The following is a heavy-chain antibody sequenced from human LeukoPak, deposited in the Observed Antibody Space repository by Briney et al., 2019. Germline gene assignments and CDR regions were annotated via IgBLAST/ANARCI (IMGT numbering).Heavy chain of an antibody. CDR1: GGTFSSYA. CDR3: ARSMVRGVISGRFVCNWFDP. Sequence: EASVKVSCKASGGTFSSYAISWVRQAPGHGLEWMGGIIPIFGTANYAQKFQGRVTITADESTSTAYMELSSLRSEDTAVYYCARSMVRGVISGRFVCNWFDPWGQGTLVTVSS. D-gene: IGHD3-10*01. CDR2: IIPIFGTA. V-gene: IGHV1-69*13. J-gene: IGHJ5*02.